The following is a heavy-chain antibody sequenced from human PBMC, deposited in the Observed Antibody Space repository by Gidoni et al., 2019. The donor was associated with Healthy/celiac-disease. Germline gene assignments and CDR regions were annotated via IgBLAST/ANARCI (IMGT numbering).Heavy chain of an antibody. J-gene: IGHJ6*03. CDR3: VKLYGDFWRSYYYYYMDV. V-gene: IGHV3-64D*09. D-gene: IGHD3-3*01. CDR2: ISSNGGST. CDR1: GFTFSRYA. Sequence: EVQLVESGGGLVQPGGSLRLSCSASGFTFSRYAMNWVRQAPGKGLEYVSAISSNGGSTYYADSVKGRFTISRDNSKNTLYLQMSSLRAEDTAVYYCVKLYGDFWRSYYYYYMDVWGKGTTVTVSS.